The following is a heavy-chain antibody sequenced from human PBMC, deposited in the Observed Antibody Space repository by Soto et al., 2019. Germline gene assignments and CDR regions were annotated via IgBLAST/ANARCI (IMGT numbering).Heavy chain of an antibody. D-gene: IGHD3-10*01. J-gene: IGHJ4*02. CDR2: ISGSGGST. CDR1: GFTFSSYA. CDR3: AKRQHGGYSGSYIGPFDY. Sequence: GGSLRLSCAASGFTFSSYAMSWVRQAPGKGLEWVSAISGSGGSTYYADSVKGRFTISRDNSKNTLYLQMNSLRAEDTAVYYCAKRQHGGYSGSYIGPFDYCGPGTMVTVFS. V-gene: IGHV3-23*01.